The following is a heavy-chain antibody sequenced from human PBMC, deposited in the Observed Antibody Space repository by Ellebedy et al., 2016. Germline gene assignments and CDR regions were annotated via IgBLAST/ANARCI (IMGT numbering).Heavy chain of an antibody. V-gene: IGHV3-23*01. J-gene: IGHJ4*02. CDR1: RFTFSNYA. D-gene: IGHD3/OR15-3a*01. Sequence: GGSLRLSXSVSRFTFSNYAMTWVRQAPGRGLEWISSITGSGYTMHYADSVRGRFTVSRDNTKSTLYLQMNDLRVEDTALYYCRHGHYADYWGQGTLVTVSS. CDR2: ITGSGYTM. CDR3: RHGHYADY.